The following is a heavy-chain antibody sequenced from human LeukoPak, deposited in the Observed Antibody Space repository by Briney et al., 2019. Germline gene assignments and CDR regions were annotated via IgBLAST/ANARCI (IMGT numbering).Heavy chain of an antibody. D-gene: IGHD3-22*01. V-gene: IGHV4-39*01. CDR1: GGSISNSYY. J-gene: IGHJ2*01. Sequence: SETLSLTCTVSGGSISNSYYWGWIRQPPGKGLEWIGSIYYSRSTYYNPSLKSRVTISVDTSKNQFSLKLSSLTAADTAVYYCARGVTMIVVVIHDWYFDLWGRGTLVTVSS. CDR3: ARGVTMIVVVIHDWYFDL. CDR2: IYYSRST.